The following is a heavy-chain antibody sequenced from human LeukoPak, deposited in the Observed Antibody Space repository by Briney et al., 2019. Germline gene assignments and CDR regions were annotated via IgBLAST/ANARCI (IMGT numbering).Heavy chain of an antibody. Sequence: PGGSLRLSCAASGFTLSSYSMNWVRQAPGKGLEWVSSISSSSSYIYYADSVKGRFTISRDNAKNSLYLQMNSLRAEDTAVYYCARAAVAGKGYFDYWGQGTLVTVSS. D-gene: IGHD6-19*01. V-gene: IGHV3-21*01. CDR1: GFTLSSYS. CDR2: ISSSSSYI. CDR3: ARAAVAGKGYFDY. J-gene: IGHJ4*02.